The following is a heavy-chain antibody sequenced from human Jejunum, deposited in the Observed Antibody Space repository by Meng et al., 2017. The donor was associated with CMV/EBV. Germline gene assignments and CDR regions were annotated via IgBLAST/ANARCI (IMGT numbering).Heavy chain of an antibody. CDR1: GVSI. CDR3: ARDMHREVVIQDY. CDR2: IYSNGAT. Sequence: QVQLRGWGQGLVRPSETLSLPYPVSGVSIWRWIRQPAGEGLEWIGRIYSNGATNYNPSLKSRVTMSVDTSKNQFSLKLSSVTAADTAVYFCARDMHREVVIQDYWGQGTLVTVSS. J-gene: IGHJ4*02. V-gene: IGHV4-4*07. D-gene: IGHD3-10*01.